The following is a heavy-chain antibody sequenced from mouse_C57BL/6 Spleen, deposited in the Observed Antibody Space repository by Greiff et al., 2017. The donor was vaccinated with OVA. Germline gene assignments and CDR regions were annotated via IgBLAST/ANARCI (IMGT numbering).Heavy chain of an antibody. CDR2: IWRGGST. Sequence: VMLVESGPGLVQPSQSLSITCTVSGFSLTSYGVHWVRQSPGKGLEWLGVIWRGGSTDYNAAFISSLSLRKDNSTSQVLFKMNSVQADDTAIYYWARNYRDYYGSSYYCDYWGKGTTLTVSS. CDR1: GFSLTSYG. D-gene: IGHD1-1*01. CDR3: ARNYRDYYGSSYYCDY. V-gene: IGHV2-2*01. J-gene: IGHJ2*01.